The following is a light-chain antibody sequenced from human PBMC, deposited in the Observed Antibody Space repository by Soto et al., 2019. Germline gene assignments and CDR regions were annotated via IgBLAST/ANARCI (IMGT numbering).Light chain of an antibody. Sequence: QSVLTQPPSASGTPGQRVTISCSGSSSNIARNTVNWYEQLPGTAPKLLIYSNNQRPSGVPDRFSGSKSGTSASLAISGLQSEDEDDYYCAAWDDPLNGYVFGNGTKDTVL. J-gene: IGLJ1*01. CDR2: SNN. CDR3: AAWDDPLNGYV. V-gene: IGLV1-44*01. CDR1: SSNIARNT.